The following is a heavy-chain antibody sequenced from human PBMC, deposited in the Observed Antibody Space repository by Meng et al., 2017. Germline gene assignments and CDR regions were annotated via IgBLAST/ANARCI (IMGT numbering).Heavy chain of an antibody. Sequence: GHVRESGPGLVKPSQTLSLTCTVSGGSISSYYWSWIRQPAGKGLEWIGRIYTSGSTNYNPSLKSRVTMSVDTSKNQFSLKLSSVTAADTAVYYCAGDYGDYRDWYFDLWGRGTLVTVSS. CDR1: GGSISSYY. V-gene: IGHV4-4*07. J-gene: IGHJ2*01. CDR3: AGDYGDYRDWYFDL. D-gene: IGHD4-17*01. CDR2: IYTSGST.